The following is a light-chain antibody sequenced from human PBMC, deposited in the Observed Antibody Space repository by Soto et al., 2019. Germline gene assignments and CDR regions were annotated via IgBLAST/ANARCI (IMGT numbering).Light chain of an antibody. CDR1: QNIDSY. J-gene: IGKJ4*01. Sequence: EIVLTQSPATLSLSPGERATLSCRASQNIDSYLCWFQQKPGQAPRLLIYDASTRATGVPATFSGSGSGTDFTLTISSLEPEDFAFYYCQQRSNWPLTFGGGTKVEIK. CDR3: QQRSNWPLT. CDR2: DAS. V-gene: IGKV3-11*01.